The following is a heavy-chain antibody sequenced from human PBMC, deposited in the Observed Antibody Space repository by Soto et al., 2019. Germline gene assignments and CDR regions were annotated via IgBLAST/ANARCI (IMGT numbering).Heavy chain of an antibody. J-gene: IGHJ4*01. V-gene: IGHV3-72*01. CDR3: VRVALSGSGIRLFDY. CDR1: GFTFSDHY. Sequence: EVQLEESGGGLVQPGGSLRLSCAASGFTFSDHYMDWVRQAPGKGLEWFGRTKNKANSYTTEYAASVKGRFTIARDDSKNSLHLQMNSLKAEDTAMYYCVRVALSGSGIRLFDYCGHGTLVTVSS. D-gene: IGHD3-10*01. CDR2: TKNKANSYTT.